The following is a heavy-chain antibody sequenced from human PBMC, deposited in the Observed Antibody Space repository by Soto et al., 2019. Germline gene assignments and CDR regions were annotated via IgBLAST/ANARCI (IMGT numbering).Heavy chain of an antibody. V-gene: IGHV4-39*01. J-gene: IGHJ4*02. Sequence: PSETLSLTCTVSGSSVSSTGYSWGWIRQPPGKGLDWIGVIYYNGFTYYNPSLKSRVTISVDTSTNQFSLTLSSVTAADTAVYYCARQYFCGTTTCYGYWGQGTLVTVSS. CDR2: IYYNGFT. CDR1: GSSVSSTGYS. D-gene: IGHD2-2*01. CDR3: ARQYFCGTTTCYGY.